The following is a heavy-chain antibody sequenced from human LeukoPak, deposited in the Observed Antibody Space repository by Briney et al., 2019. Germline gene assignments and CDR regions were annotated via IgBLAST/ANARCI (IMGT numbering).Heavy chain of an antibody. V-gene: IGHV3-7*01. Sequence: GGSLRLSCAASGFTFSNYWMSWVRQAPGKGREWVANIKQDGSEKNYVNSVKGRFTISRDNAKNSLYLQMNSLRAEDTAIYYCAREDDWNYEDYWGQGTLVTVSS. CDR2: IKQDGSEK. CDR3: AREDDWNYEDY. J-gene: IGHJ4*02. D-gene: IGHD1-7*01. CDR1: GFTFSNYW.